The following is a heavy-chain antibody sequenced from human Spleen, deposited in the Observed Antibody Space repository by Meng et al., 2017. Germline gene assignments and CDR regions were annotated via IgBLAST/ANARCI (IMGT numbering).Heavy chain of an antibody. J-gene: IGHJ4*02. CDR1: GYSINSGYY. CDR2: IYHSGNT. Sequence: SETLSLTCTVSGYSINSGYYWGWIRQPPGKGLQWIGSIYHSGNTYFNPSLKSRVTISVDTSKNQFSLKLSSVTAADTAVYYCARDRDYYGSGSLNYWGQGTLVTVSS. V-gene: IGHV4-38-2*02. D-gene: IGHD3-10*01. CDR3: ARDRDYYGSGSLNY.